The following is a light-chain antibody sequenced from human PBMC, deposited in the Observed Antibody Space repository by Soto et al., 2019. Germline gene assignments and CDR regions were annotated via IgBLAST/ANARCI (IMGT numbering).Light chain of an antibody. CDR1: QYINNY. CDR3: QQSYSTLWT. CDR2: AAY. J-gene: IGKJ1*01. Sequence: DIQMTQSPSSLSTSVGDRVTITCRASQYINNYLNWYQQKPGKAPKLLIFAAYNLQSGVPARFSGSGSGTDFTLTISSLQPEDFATYYCQQSYSTLWTFGQGTKVEIK. V-gene: IGKV1-39*01.